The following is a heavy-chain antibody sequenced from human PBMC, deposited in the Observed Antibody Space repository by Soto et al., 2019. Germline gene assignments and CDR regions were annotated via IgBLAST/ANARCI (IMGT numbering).Heavy chain of an antibody. V-gene: IGHV1-18*01. CDR1: GYTFTSYG. Sequence: ASVKVSCKASGYTFTSYGISWVRQAPGQGLEWMGWISAYNGNTNYAQKLQGRVTMTTDTSRNQFSLTLSSVTAADTAVYFCASRTGAASGSGSLDMYYYYMDVWGKGTTVTVSS. J-gene: IGHJ6*03. CDR3: ASRTGAASGSGSLDMYYYYMDV. CDR2: ISAYNGNT. D-gene: IGHD3-10*01.